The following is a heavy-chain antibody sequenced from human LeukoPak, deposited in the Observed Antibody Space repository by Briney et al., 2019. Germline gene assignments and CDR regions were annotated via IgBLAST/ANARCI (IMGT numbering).Heavy chain of an antibody. V-gene: IGHV3-74*01. CDR3: ARDSDGTFDY. J-gene: IGHJ4*02. CDR1: GFTFSSYW. CDR2: INSDGSST. Sequence: GGSLRLSCAASGFTFSSYWMHWVRHPPGKGLVWVSRINSDGSSTSYAASVKGRFTISRDNAKNTLSLQMNSLRAEDTAVYYCARDSDGTFDYWGQGTLVTVSS.